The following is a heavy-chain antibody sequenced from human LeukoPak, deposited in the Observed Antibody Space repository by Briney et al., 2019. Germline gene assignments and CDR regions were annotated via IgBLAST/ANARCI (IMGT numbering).Heavy chain of an antibody. D-gene: IGHD3-22*01. CDR2: IYSSERT. CDR3: AREAYYHDTTGRFDL. V-gene: IGHV3-53*01. J-gene: IGHJ4*02. CDR1: GFTVRRNY. Sequence: GGSLRLSCGASGFTVRRNYMSWVRQAPGKGLEWVSVIYSSERTYYAESVQGRFTVFRDDSENAIYLQMDSLRAEDTAVYYCAREAYYHDTTGRFDLWGQGTLVTVSS.